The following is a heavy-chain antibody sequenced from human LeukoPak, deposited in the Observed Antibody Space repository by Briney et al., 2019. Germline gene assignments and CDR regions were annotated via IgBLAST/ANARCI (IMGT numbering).Heavy chain of an antibody. CDR3: VRGRLLRSTKYFDY. J-gene: IGHJ4*02. Sequence: GGSLRLSCAASGFTFRSYDMNWVRQAPGKGLEWVSYIDAGATSTNYADSVWGRFTLSRDNAQNSVHLQMNSLRDEDTAVYYCVRGRLLRSTKYFDYWGQGALVTVSS. CDR1: GFTFRSYD. CDR2: IDAGATST. V-gene: IGHV3-48*03. D-gene: IGHD2-21*02.